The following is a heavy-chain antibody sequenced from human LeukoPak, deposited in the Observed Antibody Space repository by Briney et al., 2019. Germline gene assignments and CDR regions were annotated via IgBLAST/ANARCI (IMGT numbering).Heavy chain of an antibody. Sequence: ASVKVSCKASGGTFSSYAISWVRQAPGQGLEWMGGIIPIFGTANYAQKFQGRVTITTDESTSTAYMELSSLRSEDTAVYYCARVEMAPIGQAGVFDYWGQGTLVTVSS. V-gene: IGHV1-69*05. J-gene: IGHJ4*02. D-gene: IGHD5-24*01. CDR3: ARVEMAPIGQAGVFDY. CDR1: GGTFSSYA. CDR2: IIPIFGTA.